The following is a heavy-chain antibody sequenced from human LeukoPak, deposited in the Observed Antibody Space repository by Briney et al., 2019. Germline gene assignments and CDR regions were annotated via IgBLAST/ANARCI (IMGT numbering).Heavy chain of an antibody. Sequence: GGSLRLSCAASGFTFSSYGMSWVRQAPGKGLEWVSAISGSGGSTYYADSVKGRFTISRDNSKNTLYLQMNSLRAEDTAVYYCAKGGYHDSSGYYFDYWGQGTLVTVSS. CDR2: ISGSGGST. J-gene: IGHJ4*02. CDR1: GFTFSSYG. CDR3: AKGGYHDSSGYYFDY. V-gene: IGHV3-23*01. D-gene: IGHD3-22*01.